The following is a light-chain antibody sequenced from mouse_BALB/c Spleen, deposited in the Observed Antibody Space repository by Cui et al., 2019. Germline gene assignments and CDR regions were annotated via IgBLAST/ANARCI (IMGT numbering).Light chain of an antibody. V-gene: IGKV16-104*01. CDR1: KSISKY. Sequence: DVQITQSPSYLAASPGETITINCRASKSISKYLAWYQEKPGKTNKLLIYSGSTLQSGIPSRFNGSGSGTDFTLTISSLEPEDFAMYYCQQHNEYPLTFGAGTKLELK. CDR2: SGS. CDR3: QQHNEYPLT. J-gene: IGKJ5*01.